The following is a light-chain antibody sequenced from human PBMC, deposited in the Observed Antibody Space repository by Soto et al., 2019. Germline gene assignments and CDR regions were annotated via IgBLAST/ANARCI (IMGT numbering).Light chain of an antibody. CDR2: EQS. Sequence: SYELTQPPSVSVAPRQTARIACEGNNIRSNRVHWYHQKPGQAPVLLVFEQSDRPSGIPERFAASKSGNTATLTISRVEAGDEADYYCQVWDRIRHVLFGGGTTLTVL. CDR1: NIRSNR. CDR3: QVWDRIRHVL. V-gene: IGLV3-21*02. J-gene: IGLJ2*01.